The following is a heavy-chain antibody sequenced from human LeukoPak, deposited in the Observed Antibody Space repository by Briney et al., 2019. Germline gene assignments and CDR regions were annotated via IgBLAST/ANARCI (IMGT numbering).Heavy chain of an antibody. CDR1: GFSFSTSA. Sequence: GGSLRLSCAASGFSFSTSAFHWVRQAPGKGLEWVAFIWLDGGNEYADSVKGRFTISRGNSKNTPYLQINSLRPNDMAVYYCAGDGGRWDLDFWGQGTLVTVSS. J-gene: IGHJ4*02. V-gene: IGHV3-30*02. CDR3: AGDGGRWDLDF. CDR2: IWLDGGNE. D-gene: IGHD2-15*01.